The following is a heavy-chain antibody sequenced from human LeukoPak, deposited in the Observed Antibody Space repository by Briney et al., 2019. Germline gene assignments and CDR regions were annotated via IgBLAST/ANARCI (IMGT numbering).Heavy chain of an antibody. V-gene: IGHV3-23*01. CDR1: GFTFSSYA. D-gene: IGHD3-10*01. CDR3: AKDLGERSTSRDYYYGMDV. CDR2: ISGSGGST. Sequence: GGSLRLSYAASGFTFSSYAMSWVRQAPGKGLEWVSAISGSGGSTYYADSVKGRFTISRDNSRDTLYLQMNRLRAEDTAIYYCAKDLGERSTSRDYYYGMDVWGQGTTVTVSS. J-gene: IGHJ6*02.